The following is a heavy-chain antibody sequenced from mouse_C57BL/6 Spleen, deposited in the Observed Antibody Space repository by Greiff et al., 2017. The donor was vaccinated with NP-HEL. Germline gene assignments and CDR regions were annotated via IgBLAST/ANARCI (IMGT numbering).Heavy chain of an antibody. CDR3: ARARYGSGPWYFDF. J-gene: IGHJ1*03. D-gene: IGHD1-1*01. V-gene: IGHV1-15*01. CDR1: GYTFTDYE. CDR2: IDPETGGT. Sequence: QVQLQQSGAELVRPGASVTLSCKASGYTFTDYEMHWVKQTPVHGLEWIGAIDPETGGTAYNQKFKGKAILTADKSSSTAYMELRSLTSEDSAVYYCARARYGSGPWYFDFWGTGTTVTVSS.